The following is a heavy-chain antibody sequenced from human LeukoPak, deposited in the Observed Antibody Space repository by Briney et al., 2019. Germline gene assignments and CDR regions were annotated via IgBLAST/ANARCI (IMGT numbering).Heavy chain of an antibody. J-gene: IGHJ4*02. CDR1: GYSISSGFY. CDR3: ARRSRKYSSGWYLDY. V-gene: IGHV4-38-2*02. CDR2: IYHSGST. D-gene: IGHD6-19*01. Sequence: SETLSLTCTVSGYSISSGFYWGWIRQPPGKGLEWIGSIYHSGSTNYNPSLKSRVTISVDTSKNQFSLKLSSVTAADTAVYYCARRSRKYSSGWYLDYWGQGTLVTVSS.